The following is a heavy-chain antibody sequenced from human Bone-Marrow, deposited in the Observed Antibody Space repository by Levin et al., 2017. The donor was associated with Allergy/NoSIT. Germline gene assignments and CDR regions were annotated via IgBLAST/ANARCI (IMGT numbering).Heavy chain of an antibody. Sequence: PSETLSLTCSVSGASITSGGHSWTWIRQTPGKGLEYIGYIYHSASIYYNPSLKRGISMSLDRSKNQFSLKMYSVTAADTAVYYCASERSRFEGDRNNWFDFWGQGILVTVSS. D-gene: IGHD3-16*01. CDR1: GASITSGGHS. V-gene: IGHV4-30-2*01. CDR3: ASERSRFEGDRNNWFDF. CDR2: IYHSASI. J-gene: IGHJ5*01.